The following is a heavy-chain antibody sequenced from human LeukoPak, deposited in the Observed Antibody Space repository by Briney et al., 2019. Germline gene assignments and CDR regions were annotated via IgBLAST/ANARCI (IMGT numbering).Heavy chain of an antibody. CDR3: ARQPQYTSGPFDT. V-gene: IGHV5-51*01. CDR1: GYSFTSYW. Sequence: GESLKISCKGSGYSFTSYWIGWVRQMPGKGLEWVGIIYPGDSDTRYSPSFQGQVTMSADKSISTAYLQWSSLKASDTAMYYCARQPQYTSGPFDTWGQGTLVTVSS. D-gene: IGHD6-19*01. CDR2: IYPGDSDT. J-gene: IGHJ5*02.